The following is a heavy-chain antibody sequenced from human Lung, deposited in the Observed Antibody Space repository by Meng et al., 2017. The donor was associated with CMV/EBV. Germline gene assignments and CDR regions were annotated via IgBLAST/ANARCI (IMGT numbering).Heavy chain of an antibody. Sequence: GSLRLXCGAYGGSFSGHYRSWIRQSPGKGLEWIGEIYHTGVTNYHPSLKSRVTISLDTSKMQFSLKLTSVTAADTAVYYCATSPDGPAGFDYWGQGVLVXVSS. CDR1: GGSFSGHY. V-gene: IGHV4-34*01. CDR3: ATSPDGPAGFDY. D-gene: IGHD2-2*01. J-gene: IGHJ4*02. CDR2: IYHTGVT.